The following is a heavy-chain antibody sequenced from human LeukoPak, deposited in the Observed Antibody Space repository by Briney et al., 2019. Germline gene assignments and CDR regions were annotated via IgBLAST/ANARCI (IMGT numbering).Heavy chain of an antibody. Sequence: GSLRLSCAASGFTLSSYWMSWVRQAPGKGLGWVAKIKQDGSEKYYVDSVKGRFTISRDNAKNSLYLQLNSLRAEDTAVYYCARSPYTSGWYGVGYWGQGTLVTVSS. D-gene: IGHD6-19*01. CDR3: ARSPYTSGWYGVGY. CDR1: GFTLSSYW. CDR2: IKQDGSEK. J-gene: IGHJ4*02. V-gene: IGHV3-7*01.